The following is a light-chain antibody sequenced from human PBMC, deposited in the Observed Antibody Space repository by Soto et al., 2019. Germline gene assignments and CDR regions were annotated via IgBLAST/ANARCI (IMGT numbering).Light chain of an antibody. CDR3: QQYSQWPLT. Sequence: EIVMTQSPATLSVSPGERATLSCRATQSVRNNFLAWYQQKPGHAPRLLIYGVYTRATGIPARFSSSGSGTEFTLTISSLQSEDFAVYYCQQYSQWPLTFGGGTKVEIK. V-gene: IGKV3-15*01. J-gene: IGKJ4*01. CDR1: QSVRNNF. CDR2: GVY.